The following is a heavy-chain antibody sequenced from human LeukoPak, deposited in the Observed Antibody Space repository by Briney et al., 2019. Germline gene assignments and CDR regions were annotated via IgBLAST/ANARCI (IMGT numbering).Heavy chain of an antibody. D-gene: IGHD3/OR15-3a*01. Sequence: GASVKVSCKASGYTFTNYYMHWVRQAPGQGLEWMGIINPSGGRTSYAQKFQGRVTMTRDMSTSTVYMEVSSLRSEDTAVYYCATGGRGLVTQIENDYWGQGTLVTVSS. CDR1: GYTFTNYY. V-gene: IGHV1-46*01. CDR3: ATGGRGLVTQIENDY. CDR2: INPSGGRT. J-gene: IGHJ4*02.